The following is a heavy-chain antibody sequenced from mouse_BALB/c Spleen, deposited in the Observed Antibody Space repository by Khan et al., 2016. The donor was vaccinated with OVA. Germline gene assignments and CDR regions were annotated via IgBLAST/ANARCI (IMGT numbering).Heavy chain of an antibody. CDR3: ATSNYYGSGLYAIDY. CDR2: IAPGSGST. Sequence: DLVKPGASVKLSCKASGYTFTSYCINWIKQRTGQGLEWIGRIAPGSGSTSYNEMFKNKAILTVDTFSSTAYIQFSSLSSEDSAVFCCATSNYYGSGLYAIDYWGQGTSVTVSS. J-gene: IGHJ4*01. D-gene: IGHD1-1*01. V-gene: IGHV1S41*01. CDR1: GYTFTSYC.